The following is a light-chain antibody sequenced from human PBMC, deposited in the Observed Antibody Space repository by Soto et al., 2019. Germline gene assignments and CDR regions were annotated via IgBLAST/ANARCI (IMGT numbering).Light chain of an antibody. CDR3: QQRANWPVT. CDR2: DAF. J-gene: IGKJ5*01. CDR1: QSVGSY. Sequence: EIVLTQSLAGLSLSRGERAALSCRASQSVGSYLAWYQQKPGQAPRLLIYDAFNRATGIPARFSGSGSGTDFTLTISSLEPEDFAVYYCQQRANWPVTFGQGTRL. V-gene: IGKV3-11*01.